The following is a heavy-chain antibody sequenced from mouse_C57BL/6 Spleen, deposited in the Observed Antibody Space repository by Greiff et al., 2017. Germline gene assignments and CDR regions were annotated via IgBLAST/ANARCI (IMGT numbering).Heavy chain of an antibody. CDR3: TRWLRRGGWYFDV. CDR2: IDPETGGT. V-gene: IGHV1-15*01. D-gene: IGHD2-2*01. J-gene: IGHJ1*03. Sequence: VQLQQSGAELVRPGASVTLSCKASGYTFTDYEMHWVKQTPVHGLEWIGAIDPETGGTAYNQKFKGKAILTADKSSSTAYMELRSLTSEDSAVYYCTRWLRRGGWYFDVWGTGTTVTVSS. CDR1: GYTFTDYE.